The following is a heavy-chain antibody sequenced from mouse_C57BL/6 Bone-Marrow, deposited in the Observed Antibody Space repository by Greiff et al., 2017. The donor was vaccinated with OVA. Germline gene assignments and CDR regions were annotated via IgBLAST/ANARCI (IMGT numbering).Heavy chain of an antibody. D-gene: IGHD1-1*01. V-gene: IGHV1-55*01. J-gene: IGHJ4*01. CDR2: IYPGSGST. CDR1: GYTFTSYW. CDR3: ARGTTVVASPYAMDY. Sequence: QVQLQQPGAELVKPGASVKMSCKASGYTFTSYWITWVKQRPGQGLEWIGDIYPGSGSTNYNEKFKSKATLTVDTSSSTAYTQLSSLTSEDSAVYYCARGTTVVASPYAMDYWGQGTSVTVSS.